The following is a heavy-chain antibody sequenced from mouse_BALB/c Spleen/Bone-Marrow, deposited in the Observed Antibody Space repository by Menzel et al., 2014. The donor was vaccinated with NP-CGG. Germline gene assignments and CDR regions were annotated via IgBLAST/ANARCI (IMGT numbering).Heavy chain of an antibody. CDR1: GFTFSNYG. CDR3: ARGYDYSSWFAY. D-gene: IGHD2-4*01. V-gene: IGHV5-6-3*01. Sequence: EVQLVESGGGLVQPGGSLKLSCAASGFTFSNYGMSWVRQTPDKRLEMIATINVNGDTTYHPDSVKGRFTISRDNVKNTLYLQMSSLKSEDTAMYYCARGYDYSSWFAYWNQATLVNVSA. J-gene: IGHJ3*01. CDR2: INVNGDTT.